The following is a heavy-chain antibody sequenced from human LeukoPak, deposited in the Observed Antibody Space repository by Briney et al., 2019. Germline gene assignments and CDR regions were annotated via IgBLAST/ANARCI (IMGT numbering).Heavy chain of an antibody. J-gene: IGHJ6*03. Sequence: PGGSLRLSCTASVVTFGVYDMSGLPEAPGRGRGWGGFIRSKAYGRTTEYAACVKDRFPISRHDYNSIAYLQMNSMKTEDTAVYDCMAARLGVSYYYYMDVWGKGTTVTV. D-gene: IGHD6-6*01. V-gene: IGHV3-49*03. CDR2: IRSKAYGRTT. CDR1: VVTFGVYD. CDR3: MAARLGVSYYYYMDV.